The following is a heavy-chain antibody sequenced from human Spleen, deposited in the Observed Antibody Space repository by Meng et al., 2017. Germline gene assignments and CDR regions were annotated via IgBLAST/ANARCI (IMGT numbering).Heavy chain of an antibody. CDR2: IIPIFGTA. V-gene: IGHV1-69*06. CDR1: GGTFSSYA. Sequence: QVGRVQSGAEVKKPGSSVKVSCKASGGTFSSYAISWVRPAPGQGLEWMGGIIPIFGTANYAQKFQGRVTITADKSTSTAYMELSSLRSEDTAVYYCARGGFYGGNLDPARGYFDYWGQGTLVTVSS. D-gene: IGHD4-23*01. CDR3: ARGGFYGGNLDPARGYFDY. J-gene: IGHJ4*02.